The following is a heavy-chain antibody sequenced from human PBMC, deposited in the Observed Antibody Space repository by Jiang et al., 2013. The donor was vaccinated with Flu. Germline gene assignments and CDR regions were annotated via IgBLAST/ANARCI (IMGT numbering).Heavy chain of an antibody. J-gene: IGHJ4*02. CDR2: IHYSGNT. CDR1: GGSISTSRHS. D-gene: IGHD4/OR15-4a*01. CDR3: ARLGTNSGTVDY. V-gene: IGHV4-39*01. Sequence: PGLVKPSETLSLTCTVSGGSISTSRHSWGWIRQPPGKGLEWVGTIHYSGNTFYNPSLKSRVTISIDTSRNQFSLKLSSVTATDTAIFYCARLGTNSGTVDYWGQGILVTVSS.